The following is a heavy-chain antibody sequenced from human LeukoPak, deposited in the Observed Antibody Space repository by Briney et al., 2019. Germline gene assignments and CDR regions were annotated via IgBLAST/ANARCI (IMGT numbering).Heavy chain of an antibody. CDR1: GFTLGTYD. CDR3: AREAGRYSSNIDWFDP. CDR2: ISRSGGST. V-gene: IGHV3-23*01. Sequence: GGSLRLSCAASGFTLGTYDMYWVRQAPGKGLECVSSISRSGGSTYYADSVKGRFTISRDNSKNTLYLQMNSLRAEDTAVYYCAREAGRYSSNIDWFDPWGQGTLVTVSS. J-gene: IGHJ5*02. D-gene: IGHD6-13*01.